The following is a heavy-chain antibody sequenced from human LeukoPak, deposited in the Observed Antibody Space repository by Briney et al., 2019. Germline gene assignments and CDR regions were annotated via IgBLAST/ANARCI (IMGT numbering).Heavy chain of an antibody. CDR1: GGSISSSSYY. CDR2: IYYSGST. V-gene: IGHV4-39*07. Sequence: SETLSLTCTVSGGSISSSSYYWGWIRQPPGKGLEWIGSIYYSGSTYYNPSLKSRVTMSVDTSKNQFSLKLSSVTAADTAVYYCARSNYDFWSGYYNGFDYWGQGTLVTVSS. J-gene: IGHJ4*02. CDR3: ARSNYDFWSGYYNGFDY. D-gene: IGHD3-3*01.